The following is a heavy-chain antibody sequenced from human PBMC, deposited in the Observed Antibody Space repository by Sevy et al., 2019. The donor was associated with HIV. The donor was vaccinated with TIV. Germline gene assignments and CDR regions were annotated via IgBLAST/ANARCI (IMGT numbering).Heavy chain of an antibody. CDR1: GVSISSYY. Sequence: AETLSLTCTASGVSISSYYRNWIRQSPGKGLEWVGYIYYNGSTNYNPSLKSRVTMSVDTSTNQVSLKLTTVTAADTAVYYCARYYYDSSGPGSWFDPWGQGTLVTVSS. CDR3: ARYYYDSSGPGSWFDP. V-gene: IGHV4-59*01. D-gene: IGHD3-22*01. CDR2: IYYNGST. J-gene: IGHJ5*02.